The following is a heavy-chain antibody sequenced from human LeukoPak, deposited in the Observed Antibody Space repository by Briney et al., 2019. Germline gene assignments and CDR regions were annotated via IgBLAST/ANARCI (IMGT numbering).Heavy chain of an antibody. CDR1: GYTFTGYY. D-gene: IGHD2-2*01. J-gene: IGHJ5*02. CDR3: ARASPVDCSSTSCYGWFDP. Sequence: ASVKDSCKASGYTFTGYYMHWVRQAPGQGLEWMGWINPNSGGTNYAQKFQGWVTMTRDTSISTAYMELSRLRSDDTAVYYCARASPVDCSSTSCYGWFDPWGQGTLVTVSS. CDR2: INPNSGGT. V-gene: IGHV1-2*04.